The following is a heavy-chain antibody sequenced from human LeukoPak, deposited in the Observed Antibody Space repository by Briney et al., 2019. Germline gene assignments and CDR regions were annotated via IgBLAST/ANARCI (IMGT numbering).Heavy chain of an antibody. D-gene: IGHD3-10*01. CDR1: GYTFTGYY. Sequence: GASVKVSCKASGYTFTGYYMHWVRQAPGQGLEWMGRINPNSGGTNYAQKFQGRVTMARDTSISTAYMELSRLRSDDTAVYYCARRPGSGELLTVGNWFDPWGQGTPVTVSS. J-gene: IGHJ5*02. CDR3: ARRPGSGELLTVGNWFDP. CDR2: INPNSGGT. V-gene: IGHV1-2*06.